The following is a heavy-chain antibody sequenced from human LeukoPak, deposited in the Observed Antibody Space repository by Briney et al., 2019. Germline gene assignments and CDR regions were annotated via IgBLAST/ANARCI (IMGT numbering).Heavy chain of an antibody. CDR2: LRYDGKTK. CDR3: AKTPVKTTVTTWVDY. J-gene: IGHJ4*02. D-gene: IGHD4-17*01. Sequence: PGGSLRLSCAASGFTLSNYDMHWVRQAPGKGLEWVTFLRYDGKTKYYADSVKGRFTISRDDSKNTLYLQMNSLRAEDTAVYYCAKTPVKTTVTTWVDYWGQGTLVTVSS. V-gene: IGHV3-30*02. CDR1: GFTLSNYD.